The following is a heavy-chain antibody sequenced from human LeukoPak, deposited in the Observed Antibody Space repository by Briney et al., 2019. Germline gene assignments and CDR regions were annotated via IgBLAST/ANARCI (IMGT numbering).Heavy chain of an antibody. CDR2: IYTSGST. D-gene: IGHD3-22*01. CDR3: ARSPLYYYDSSGYFYFDY. CDR1: GGSISSGSYY. V-gene: IGHV4-61*02. J-gene: IGHJ4*02. Sequence: PSETLSLTCTVSGGSISSGSYYWSRIRQPAGKGLEWIGRIYTSGSTNYNPSLKSRVTISVDTSKNQFSLKLSSVTAADTAVYYCARSPLYYYDSSGYFYFDYWGQGTLVTVSS.